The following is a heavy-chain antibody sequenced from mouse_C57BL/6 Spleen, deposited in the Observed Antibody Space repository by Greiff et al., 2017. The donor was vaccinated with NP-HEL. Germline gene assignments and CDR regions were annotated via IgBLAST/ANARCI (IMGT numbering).Heavy chain of an antibody. J-gene: IGHJ3*01. CDR2: ISDGGSYT. D-gene: IGHD1-1*01. CDR1: GFTFSSYA. CDR3: ARDEDYYGSSSWFAY. Sequence: EVKLVESGGGLVKPGGSLKLSCAASGFTFSSYAMSWVRQTPEKRLEWVATISDGGSYTYYPDNVKGRFTISRDNAKNNLYLQMSHLKSEDTAMYYCARDEDYYGSSSWFAYWGQGTLVTVSA. V-gene: IGHV5-4*01.